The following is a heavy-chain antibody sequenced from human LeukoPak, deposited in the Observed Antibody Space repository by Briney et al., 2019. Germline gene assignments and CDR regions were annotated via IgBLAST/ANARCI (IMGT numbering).Heavy chain of an antibody. CDR2: MNPKSGGT. J-gene: IGHJ3*02. Sequence: ASMKVSCKASGYTFIGHYIHWVRQAPGQGLEWMGWMNPKSGGTEYAQKFRGRVTMTRDTSIATAYMELTRLTPDDTAVYYCARVGGIGDYVLEALDIWGQGTIVIVSS. D-gene: IGHD2-8*02. CDR3: ARVGGIGDYVLEALDI. CDR1: GYTFIGHY. V-gene: IGHV1-2*02.